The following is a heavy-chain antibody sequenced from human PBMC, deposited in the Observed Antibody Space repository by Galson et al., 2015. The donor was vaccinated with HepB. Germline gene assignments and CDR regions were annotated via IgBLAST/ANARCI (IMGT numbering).Heavy chain of an antibody. CDR1: GFTFSSYW. J-gene: IGHJ5*02. CDR2: INSDGSTT. V-gene: IGHV3-74*01. D-gene: IGHD3-16*01. Sequence: SLRLSCAAPGFTFSSYWMHWVRQAPGKGLVWVSRINSDGSTTTYADSVKGRFTISRDNAKNTLYLQMNSLRAEDTAVYYCARVPLGVVPQSANWFDPWGQGTLVTVSS. CDR3: ARVPLGVVPQSANWFDP.